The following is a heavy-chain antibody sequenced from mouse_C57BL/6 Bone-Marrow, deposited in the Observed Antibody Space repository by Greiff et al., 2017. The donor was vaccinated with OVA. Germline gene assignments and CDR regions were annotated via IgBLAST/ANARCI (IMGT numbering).Heavy chain of an antibody. CDR1: GFSLTSYG. CDR3: ARNWFAY. CDR2: IWSGGSS. J-gene: IGHJ3*01. Sequence: VQLQQSGPGLVQPSQSLSITCTASGFSLTSYGVHWVRQSPGTGLEWLGVIWSGGSSDYNAAFISSLSISKDNSTSQVFFKMNSLQADDTAIYYCARNWFAYWGQGTLVTVSA. V-gene: IGHV2-2*01.